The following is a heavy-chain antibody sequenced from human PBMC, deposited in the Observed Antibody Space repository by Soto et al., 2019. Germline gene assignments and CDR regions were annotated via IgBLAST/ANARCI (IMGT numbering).Heavy chain of an antibody. Sequence: QVQLVQSGAEMKKPGSSVKVSCQSSGGTFHTYAMNWVRQAPGQGPEWMGEITPMFAAANYAPKFQCRVTIAADESTGTSYMQLSTLTSEDTALYFCAREVQVHTPAFVYWGQGTLVTVSS. V-gene: IGHV1-69*19. J-gene: IGHJ4*02. D-gene: IGHD3-10*01. CDR3: AREVQVHTPAFVY. CDR2: ITPMFAAA. CDR1: GGTFHTYA.